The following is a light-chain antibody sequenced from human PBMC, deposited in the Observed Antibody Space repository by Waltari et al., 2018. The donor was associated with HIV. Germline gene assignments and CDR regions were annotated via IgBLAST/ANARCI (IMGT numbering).Light chain of an antibody. CDR3: ATWDDSLNGQV. CDR1: TSNIGSNT. CDR2: SND. V-gene: IGLV1-44*01. J-gene: IGLJ1*01. Sequence: QSVLTQSPSASGTPGQRVTIYCFGTTSNIGSNTVNWYQQFPGTAPKLLIYSNDQRPSGVPDRFSGSKSDYSAPLAISWLQSEDDGDYYCATWDDSLNGQVFGSGTKVTVL.